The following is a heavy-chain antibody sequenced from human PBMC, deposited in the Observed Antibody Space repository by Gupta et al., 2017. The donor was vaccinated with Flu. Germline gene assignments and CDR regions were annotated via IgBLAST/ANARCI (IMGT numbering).Heavy chain of an antibody. D-gene: IGHD2-21*01. CDR2: INHSGST. CDR3: ARGGNVGMLFVRY. CDR1: GGSFSGCY. V-gene: IGHV4-34*01. J-gene: IGHJ4*02. Sequence: QVQLHQWCAGLLKPSETLSLTCAVYGGSFSGCYWCWICQPTGKGMVLIGEINHSGSTNHEPSLKSRISISVDTAKNQYSLKVSCVTAADTAVYYCARGGNVGMLFVRYWGQGTLVTVSS.